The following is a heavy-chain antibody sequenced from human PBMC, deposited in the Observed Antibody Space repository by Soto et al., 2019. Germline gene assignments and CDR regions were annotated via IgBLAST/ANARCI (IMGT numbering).Heavy chain of an antibody. V-gene: IGHV2-5*02. Sequence: QITLKESGPTLLKPTQTLTLTCTFSGFSLSTSGVGVDWIRQTPGKAVEWLALIYWDDDKRYNPSLKSRLTITKDTSKNQVVLTMTNMDPVDTATYYCAPRARNSWFDSWGQGTLVTVSS. D-gene: IGHD1-26*01. CDR2: IYWDDDK. J-gene: IGHJ5*01. CDR3: APRARNSWFDS. CDR1: GFSLSTSGVG.